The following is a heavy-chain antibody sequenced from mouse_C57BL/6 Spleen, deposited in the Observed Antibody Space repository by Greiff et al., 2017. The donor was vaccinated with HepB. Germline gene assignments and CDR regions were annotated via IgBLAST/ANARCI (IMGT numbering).Heavy chain of an antibody. CDR1: GYSFTSYY. D-gene: IGHD1-1*01. CDR3: ARHGVVATRYFDV. CDR2: IYPGSGNT. Sequence: VQLQQSGPELVKPGASVKISCKASGYSFTSYYIHWVKQRPGQGLEWIGWIYPGSGNTKYNEKFKGKATLTADTSSSTAYMQLSSLTSEDSAVYYCARHGVVATRYFDVWGTGTTVTVSS. V-gene: IGHV1-66*01. J-gene: IGHJ1*03.